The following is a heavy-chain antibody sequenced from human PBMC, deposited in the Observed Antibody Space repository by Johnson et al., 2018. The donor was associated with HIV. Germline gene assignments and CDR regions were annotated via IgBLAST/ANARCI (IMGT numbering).Heavy chain of an antibody. CDR3: ARDRIRISGLVTTLSPDAFDM. Sequence: QVQLVESGGGVVQPGRSLRLSCAASGFTFSSYGMHWVRQAPGKGLEWVAVIWYDGSNKYYADSVKGRFTISRDNSKNKLYLLMNSLRPEDTAVYYCARDRIRISGLVTTLSPDAFDMWGQGTMVSVSS. CDR2: IWYDGSNK. D-gene: IGHD3/OR15-3a*01. V-gene: IGHV3-30*19. J-gene: IGHJ3*02. CDR1: GFTFSSYG.